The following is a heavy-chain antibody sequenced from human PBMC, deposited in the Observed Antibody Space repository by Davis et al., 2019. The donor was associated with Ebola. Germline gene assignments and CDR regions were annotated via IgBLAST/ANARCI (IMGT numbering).Heavy chain of an antibody. Sequence: PSETLSLTCSVSGASISSSSYYWGWIRQPPGKGLEWIGSIYYSGSTYYNPSLNSRVTISVDTSKNQFSLKLSSVTAADTAVYYCAKAQYCTSTTCYDRFDPWGQGTLVSVTS. CDR1: GASISSSSYY. CDR2: IYYSGST. D-gene: IGHD2-2*01. CDR3: AKAQYCTSTTCYDRFDP. J-gene: IGHJ5*02. V-gene: IGHV4-39*01.